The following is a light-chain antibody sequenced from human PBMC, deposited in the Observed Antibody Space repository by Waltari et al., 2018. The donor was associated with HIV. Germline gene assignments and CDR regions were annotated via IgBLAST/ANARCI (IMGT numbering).Light chain of an antibody. J-gene: IGLJ1*01. CDR3: QVWFRSGDHPEV. Sequence: SYVLLQPPSLSVAPGETARITCGGDNVGSKSVHWYQHKPGQAPALVIFYNSDRPSGIPERFSGTNSGNTATLTISRVEAGDEADYYCQVWFRSGDHPEVFGTGTKLTVL. CDR1: NVGSKS. CDR2: YNS. V-gene: IGLV3-21*01.